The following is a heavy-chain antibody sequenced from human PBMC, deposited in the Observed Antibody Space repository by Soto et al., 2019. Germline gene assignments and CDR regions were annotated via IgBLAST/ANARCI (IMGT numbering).Heavy chain of an antibody. Sequence: QVQLVQSGAEVKKPGASVKVSCKASGYTFTGYYIHWVRQAPGQGLEWMGWINPNSGGTNYAQKFQGSVTMTRDTSIKTVYMELSSLRSDDTAVSYCARVTYEGNLYWGQGTLVTVSS. CDR3: ARVTYEGNLY. V-gene: IGHV1-2*02. D-gene: IGHD3-16*01. J-gene: IGHJ4*02. CDR1: GYTFTGYY. CDR2: INPNSGGT.